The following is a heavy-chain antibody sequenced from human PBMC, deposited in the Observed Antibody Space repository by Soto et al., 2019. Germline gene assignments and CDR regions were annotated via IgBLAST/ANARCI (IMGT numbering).Heavy chain of an antibody. V-gene: IGHV4-4*07. J-gene: IGHJ4*02. CDR2: IYTSGST. CDR3: ARDHPLDDYDSSGYLDY. CDR1: GGSISSYY. D-gene: IGHD3-22*01. Sequence: SETLSLTCTVSGGSISSYYWSWIRQPAWKGLEWIGRIYTSGSTNYNPSLKSRVTMSVDTSKNQFSLKLSSVTAADTAVYYCARDHPLDDYDSSGYLDYWGQGTLVTVSS.